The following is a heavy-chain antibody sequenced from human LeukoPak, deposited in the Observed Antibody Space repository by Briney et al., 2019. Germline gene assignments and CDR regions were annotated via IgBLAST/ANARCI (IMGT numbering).Heavy chain of an antibody. J-gene: IGHJ5*02. Sequence: GGSLILSCAAPNFTFNDYAMHWVRQAPGKGLEWVSGISWNSDNIGYADSVSGRMTISRDNAKNSLYLQMNSLKTEDTAVYYCAKDISSDYDDGGWFDPWGQGTLVAVSS. D-gene: IGHD5-12*01. V-gene: IGHV3-9*01. CDR1: NFTFNDYA. CDR2: ISWNSDNI. CDR3: AKDISSDYDDGGWFDP.